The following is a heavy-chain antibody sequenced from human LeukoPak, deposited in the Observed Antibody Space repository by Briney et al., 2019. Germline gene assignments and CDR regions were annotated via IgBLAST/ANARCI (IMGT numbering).Heavy chain of an antibody. V-gene: IGHV1-18*01. CDR3: ARERGIAVAALDVLDY. J-gene: IGHJ4*02. Sequence: ATVKVSCKASGYTFTSYGISWVRQAPGQGLEWMGWISAYNGNTNYAQKLQGRVTMTTDTSTSTAYMELRSLRSDDTAVYYCARERGIAVAALDVLDYWGQGTLVTVSS. CDR2: ISAYNGNT. CDR1: GYTFTSYG. D-gene: IGHD6-19*01.